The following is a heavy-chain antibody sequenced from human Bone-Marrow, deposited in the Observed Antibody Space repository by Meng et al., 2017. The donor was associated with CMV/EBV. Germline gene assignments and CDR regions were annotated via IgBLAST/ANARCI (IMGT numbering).Heavy chain of an antibody. CDR3: ARGRNTWNYFDF. CDR2: ISSDGNND. D-gene: IGHD1-20*01. Sequence: GGSLRLSCEASGFTFIDYAFHWVRQAPGKGLEWVAVISSDGNNDFYAGSVKGRFALSRDISKNTVYVQMSSLRVEDTAIYYCARGRNTWNYFDFWGQGALVTVSS. J-gene: IGHJ4*02. V-gene: IGHV3-30*09. CDR1: GFTFIDYA.